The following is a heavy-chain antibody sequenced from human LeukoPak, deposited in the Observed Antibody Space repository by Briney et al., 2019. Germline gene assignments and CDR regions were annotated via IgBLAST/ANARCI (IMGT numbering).Heavy chain of an antibody. CDR1: GFTFSSYG. CDR3: ARDGNSGSYLNYYYFGMDV. CDR2: ISSSSSYI. V-gene: IGHV3-21*01. D-gene: IGHD1-26*01. J-gene: IGHJ6*02. Sequence: GGSLRLSCAASGFTFSSYGMNWVRQAPGKGLEWVSSISSSSSYIYYADAVKGRFTISRDNAKNSLYLQMNSLRAEDTAVYYCARDGNSGSYLNYYYFGMDVWGQGTTVAVSS.